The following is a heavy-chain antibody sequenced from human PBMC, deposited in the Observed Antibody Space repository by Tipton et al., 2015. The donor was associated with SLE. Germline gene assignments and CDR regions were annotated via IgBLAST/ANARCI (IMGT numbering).Heavy chain of an antibody. CDR1: GGSISSRNW. V-gene: IGHV4-4*02. CDR3: AKDSGTYYFDF. J-gene: IGHJ4*02. Sequence: TLSLTCAVYGGSISSRNWWSWIRQPPGKGLEWIGEIDHSGSTNYNPSLESRVTISIDKSRNQFSLKLNSVTAADTAVYYCAKDSGTYYFDFWGQGVLVNVSS. CDR2: IDHSGST. D-gene: IGHD1-26*01.